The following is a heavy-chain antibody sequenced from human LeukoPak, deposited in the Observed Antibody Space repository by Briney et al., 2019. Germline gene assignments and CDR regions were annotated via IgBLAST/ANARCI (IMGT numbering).Heavy chain of an antibody. J-gene: IGHJ3*01. V-gene: IGHV4-34*01. CDR2: SNYGGST. D-gene: IGHD6-19*01. CDR1: EMSFSAYY. CDR3: ARGFPPGSGSRGSHAFDV. Sequence: PSETLSLTCAVSEMSFSAYYWNWIRQSPGKGREWIGESNYGGSTKYTPSLEGRGTILIDTSKNQFSLKLTSVTAADTAVYYCARGFPPGSGSRGSHAFDVWGQGTMVTVSS.